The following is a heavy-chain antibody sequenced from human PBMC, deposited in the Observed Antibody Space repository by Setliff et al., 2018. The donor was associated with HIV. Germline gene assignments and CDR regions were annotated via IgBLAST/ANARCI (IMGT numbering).Heavy chain of an antibody. J-gene: IGHJ4*02. V-gene: IGHV1-69*06. CDR3: ARDYWKVLDY. CDR2: IIPLFGTA. Sequence: SVKVSCKASGGSFSSYAISWVRQAPGQGLEWMGRIIPLFGTANYLERFEGRVTITADKSTSTVYMELSSLRSEDTAVYYCARDYWKVLDYWGQGTLVTVSS. D-gene: IGHD1-1*01. CDR1: GGSFSSYA.